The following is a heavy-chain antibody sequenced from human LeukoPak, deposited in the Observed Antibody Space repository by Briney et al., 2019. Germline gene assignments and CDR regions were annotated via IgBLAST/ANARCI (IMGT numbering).Heavy chain of an antibody. Sequence: SETLSLTCAVYGGSFSGYYWSWIRQPPGKGLEWIGEINHSGSTNYNPSLKSRVTISVDTSKNQFSLKLSSVTAADTAVYYCVRDRAAADYWGQGTLVTVSS. CDR2: INHSGST. CDR1: GGSFSGYY. CDR3: VRDRAAADY. V-gene: IGHV4-34*01. J-gene: IGHJ4*02. D-gene: IGHD6-13*01.